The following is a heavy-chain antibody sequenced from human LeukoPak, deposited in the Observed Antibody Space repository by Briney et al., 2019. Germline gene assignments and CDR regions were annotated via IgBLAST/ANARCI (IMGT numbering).Heavy chain of an antibody. D-gene: IGHD6-13*01. CDR3: ARGAPRRSSWSIYYYYGMDV. J-gene: IGHJ6*02. V-gene: IGHV3-13*01. CDR1: GFTFGSYW. CDR2: IGTAGDT. Sequence: PGGSLRLSCAASGFTFGSYWMHWVRQAPGKGLVWVSAIGTAGDTYYPGSVKGRFTISRENAKNSLYLQMNSLRAGDTAVYYCARGAPRRSSWSIYYYYGMDVWGQGTTVTVSS.